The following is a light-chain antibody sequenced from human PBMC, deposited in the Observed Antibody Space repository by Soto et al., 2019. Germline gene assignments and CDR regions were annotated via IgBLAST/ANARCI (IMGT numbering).Light chain of an antibody. CDR3: SSYTSRSTVI. J-gene: IGLJ2*01. V-gene: IGLV2-14*01. CDR2: DVR. Sequence: QSALTQPASVSGSPGQSITISCTGTSSDVGGYNYISWYQQHPGKAPKFIIYDVRNRPSGVSNRFSGSRSGNTASLTISGLQAEDEADYYCSSYTSRSTVIFGGGTKVTV. CDR1: SSDVGGYNY.